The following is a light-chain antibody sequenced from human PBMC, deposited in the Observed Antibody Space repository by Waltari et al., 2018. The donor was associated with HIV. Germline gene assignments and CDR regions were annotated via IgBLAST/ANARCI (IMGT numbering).Light chain of an antibody. CDR1: SSDLGYSHL. J-gene: IGLJ1*01. V-gene: IGLV2-23*02. Sequence: QSALTQPASVSGAPGQSITLSCTGTSSDLGYSHLVSCYLHPPGKAPKLLIFVVNKRASGVSTRFSASKSGDTAPLTSTGLQPEDDADDYCCAYAVSGIHVLGTGTQVSV. CDR3: CAYAVSGIHV. CDR2: VVN.